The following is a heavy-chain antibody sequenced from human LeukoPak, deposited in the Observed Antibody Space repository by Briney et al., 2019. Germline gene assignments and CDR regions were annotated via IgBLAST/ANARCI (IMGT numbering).Heavy chain of an antibody. Sequence: SETLSLTCTVSGGSISSYYWSWIRQHPGKGLEWIGYIYYSGSTNYNPSLKGRVTISVDTSKNQFSLKLSSVTAADTAVYYCARGKAVAGDFDYWGQGTLVTVSS. J-gene: IGHJ4*02. V-gene: IGHV4-59*01. CDR3: ARGKAVAGDFDY. CDR1: GGSISSYY. D-gene: IGHD6-19*01. CDR2: IYYSGST.